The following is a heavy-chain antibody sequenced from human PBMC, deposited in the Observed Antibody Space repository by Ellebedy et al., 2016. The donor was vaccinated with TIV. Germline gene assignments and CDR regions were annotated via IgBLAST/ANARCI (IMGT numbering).Heavy chain of an antibody. CDR2: ISSSSSTI. CDR1: GFTFSSYS. CDR3: ASSSSAL. V-gene: IGHV3-48*01. D-gene: IGHD6-6*01. Sequence: GESLKISCAASGFTFSSYSMNWVRQAPGKGLEWVSYISSSSSTIYYADSVKGRFTISRDNAKNSLYLQMNSLRAEDTAVYYCASSSSALWGQGTLVTVSS. J-gene: IGHJ4*02.